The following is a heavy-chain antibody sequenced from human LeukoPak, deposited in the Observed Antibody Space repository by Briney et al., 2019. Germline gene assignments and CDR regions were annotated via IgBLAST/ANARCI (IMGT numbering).Heavy chain of an antibody. CDR1: GGSIINYY. CDR3: ARGYNGYVGWFDP. V-gene: IGHV4-59*01. J-gene: IGHJ5*02. D-gene: IGHD5-12*01. Sequence: PSETLSLTCIVFGGSIINYYWIWIRQPPGMGLNWIGYVSYNGKTNYNPSLKSRVTMSVDTSKNHFSLKLNSVTAADTAVYYCARGYNGYVGWFDPWGQGTLVTVSS. CDR2: VSYNGKT.